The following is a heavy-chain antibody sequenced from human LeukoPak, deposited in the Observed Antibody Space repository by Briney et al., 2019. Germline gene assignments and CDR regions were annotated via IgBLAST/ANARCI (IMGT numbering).Heavy chain of an antibody. CDR2: IYTSGST. J-gene: IGHJ4*02. Sequence: PSETLSLTCTVSGGSISSGSYYWSWIRQPAGKGLEWIGRIYTSGSTNYNPSLKSRVTISVDTSKNQFSLKLSSVTAADTAVYYCARGSGRDGYNSLDYWGQGTLVTVSS. CDR1: GGSISSGSYY. CDR3: ARGSGRDGYNSLDY. D-gene: IGHD5-24*01. V-gene: IGHV4-61*02.